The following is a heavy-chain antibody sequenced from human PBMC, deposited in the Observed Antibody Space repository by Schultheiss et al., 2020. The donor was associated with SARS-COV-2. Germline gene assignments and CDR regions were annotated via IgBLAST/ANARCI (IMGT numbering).Heavy chain of an antibody. CDR3: ARDFIAALPPGWLAQQVGFDP. CDR1: GFTFSSYA. V-gene: IGHV3-48*04. J-gene: IGHJ5*02. Sequence: GGSLRLSCAASGFTFSSYAMHWVRQAPGKGLEWVSYISSSGSTIYYADSVKGRFTISRDNAKNSLYLQMNSLRAEDTAVYYCARDFIAALPPGWLAQQVGFDPWGQGTLVTVSS. D-gene: IGHD6-13*01. CDR2: ISSSGSTI.